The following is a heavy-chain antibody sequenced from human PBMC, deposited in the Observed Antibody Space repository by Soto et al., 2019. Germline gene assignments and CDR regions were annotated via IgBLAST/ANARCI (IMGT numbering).Heavy chain of an antibody. J-gene: IGHJ4*02. V-gene: IGHV5-51*01. CDR3: ERHDNFHDSTGYYYVMADY. CDR1: GYSFTNSW. CDR2: IYPGDSDT. D-gene: IGHD3-22*01. Sequence: PGESLKISCKGSGYSFTNSWIGWVRQLPGKGLEWMGIIYPGDSDTRYNPSFQGQVTISADRSINTAYLQWSSLKASDTAVYYCERHDNFHDSTGYYYVMADYWGQGTQVTVSS.